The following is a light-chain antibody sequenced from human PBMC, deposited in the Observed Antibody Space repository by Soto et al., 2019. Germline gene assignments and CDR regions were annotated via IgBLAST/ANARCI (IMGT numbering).Light chain of an antibody. V-gene: IGKV3-11*01. CDR1: HNVDIY. CDR3: QQLNHWPPLT. J-gene: IGKJ5*01. CDR2: DAS. Sequence: EVVLTQSPATLSLSPGETATLSCRASHNVDIYLAGYQQQPAQAPTLLIYDASNRATGIPARFSGSGSGTDVTPLISSLEHEDSAVYYCQQLNHWPPLTFGQGTRLE.